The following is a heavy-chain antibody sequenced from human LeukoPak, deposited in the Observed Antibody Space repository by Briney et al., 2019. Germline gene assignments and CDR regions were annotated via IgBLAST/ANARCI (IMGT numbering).Heavy chain of an antibody. Sequence: GASVKVSCKASGYSFTSHYMHWVRQAPGQGLEWMGFINPSGSSAAYAQKFQGRLTMTRDMFTSTAYMELRSLRSDDTAVYYCARDRSVGATDIDYWGQGTLVTVSS. J-gene: IGHJ4*02. D-gene: IGHD1-26*01. CDR2: INPSGSSA. CDR3: ARDRSVGATDIDY. V-gene: IGHV1-46*01. CDR1: GYSFTSHY.